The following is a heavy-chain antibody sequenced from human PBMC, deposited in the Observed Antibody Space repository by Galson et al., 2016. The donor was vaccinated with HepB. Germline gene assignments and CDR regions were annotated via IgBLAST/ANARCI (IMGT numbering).Heavy chain of an antibody. CDR2: IYSAGAT. CDR3: ARSIAAVYGMDV. Sequence: SLRLSCATAGFSFSSYGMHWVRQAPGKGLEWVSVIYSAGATYYADSVKGRFTFSRDNAENTVFLQMNSLRAADTAVYYCARSIAAVYGMDVWGQGTTATVSS. V-gene: IGHV3-NL1*01. J-gene: IGHJ6*02. D-gene: IGHD6-13*01. CDR1: GFSFSSYG.